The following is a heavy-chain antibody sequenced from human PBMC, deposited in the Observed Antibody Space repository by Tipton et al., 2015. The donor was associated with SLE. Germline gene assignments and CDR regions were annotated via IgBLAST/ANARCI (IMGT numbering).Heavy chain of an antibody. CDR3: ARDPDYGDPGTFDY. Sequence: TLSLTCTVSGSSITAYYWTWIRQPPGKGLEWIGYVYYSGTTNYNPSLKSRVTISVDTSKNQFSLTLKSVTAADTAIYYCARDPDYGDPGTFDYWGQGTLVTVSS. CDR2: VYYSGTT. V-gene: IGHV4-59*01. D-gene: IGHD4-17*01. CDR1: GSSITAYY. J-gene: IGHJ4*02.